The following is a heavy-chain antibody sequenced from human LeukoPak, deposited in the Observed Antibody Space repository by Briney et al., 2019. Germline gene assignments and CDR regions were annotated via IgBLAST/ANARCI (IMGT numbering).Heavy chain of an antibody. CDR3: ARPIRGYDGFDI. V-gene: IGHV3-74*01. D-gene: IGHD5-12*01. J-gene: IGHJ3*02. CDR2: INGAGSTT. CDR1: GFTFSNYW. Sequence: GRSLRLSCAASGFTFSNYWMYWVRQAPGKGLVWVSRINGAGSTTNYADSVKGRFTISRDNGKNTLYLQMNSLRAEDTAIYYCARPIRGYDGFDIWGQGTMVTVSS.